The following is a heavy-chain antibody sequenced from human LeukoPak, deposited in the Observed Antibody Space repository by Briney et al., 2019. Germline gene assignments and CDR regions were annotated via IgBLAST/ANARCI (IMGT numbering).Heavy chain of an antibody. J-gene: IGHJ5*02. Sequence: PGGSLRLSCAASGFTFVGYAMNWVRQAPGKGLEGVSAISGSGDVSYYADSVKGRFTLSRDNYKNTLYLQMNSLWPEDTAVYYCVKDHGGHGPDSWGQGTLVTVSS. CDR2: ISGSGDVS. CDR1: GFTFVGYA. CDR3: VKDHGGHGPDS. D-gene: IGHD5-12*01. V-gene: IGHV3-23*01.